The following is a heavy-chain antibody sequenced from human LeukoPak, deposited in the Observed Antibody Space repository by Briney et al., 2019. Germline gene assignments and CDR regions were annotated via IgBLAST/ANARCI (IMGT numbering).Heavy chain of an antibody. CDR2: IYYSGST. V-gene: IGHV4-39*01. J-gene: IGHJ6*02. Sequence: SETLSLTCTVSGGSISSSSYYWGWIRQPPGKGLEWIGSIYYSGSTYYNPSLKSRVTISVDTSKNQFSLKLSSVTAADTAVYYCARLYLGQGYGMDVWGQGTTVTVSS. D-gene: IGHD2-8*01. CDR1: GGSISSSSYY. CDR3: ARLYLGQGYGMDV.